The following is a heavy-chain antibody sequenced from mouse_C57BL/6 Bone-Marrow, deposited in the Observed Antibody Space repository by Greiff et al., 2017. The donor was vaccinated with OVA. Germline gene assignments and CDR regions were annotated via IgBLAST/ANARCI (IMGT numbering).Heavy chain of an antibody. V-gene: IGHV3-8*01. D-gene: IGHD2-13*01. CDR1: GYSITSDY. Sequence: EVQLQQSGPGLAKPSQTLSLTCSVTGYSITSDYWNWIRKFPGNKLEYMEYISYSGSTYYNPSPKSRISITRDTTKNQYYLQLNSVTTEDTATYYCARYRAIYYGVYYFDYWGQGTTLTVSS. CDR3: ARYRAIYYGVYYFDY. CDR2: ISYSGST. J-gene: IGHJ2*01.